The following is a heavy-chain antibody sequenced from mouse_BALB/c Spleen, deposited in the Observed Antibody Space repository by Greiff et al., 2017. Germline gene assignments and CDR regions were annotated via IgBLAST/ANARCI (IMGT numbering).Heavy chain of an antibody. CDR2: IDPASGNT. CDR1: GFNIKDTY. Sequence: EVQLQQSGAELVKPGASVKLSCTASGFNIKDTYMHWVKQRPEQGLEWIGRIDPASGNTKYDPKIQGKATITADTSSNTAYLQLSSLTSEDTAVYYCAREDGYFLFAYWGQGTLVTVSA. D-gene: IGHD2-3*01. V-gene: IGHV14-3*02. CDR3: AREDGYFLFAY. J-gene: IGHJ3*01.